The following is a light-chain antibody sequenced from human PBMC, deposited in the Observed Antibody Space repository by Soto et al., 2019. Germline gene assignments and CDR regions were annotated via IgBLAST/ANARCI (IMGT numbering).Light chain of an antibody. J-gene: IGLJ3*02. CDR1: SSDVGSFDS. Sequence: QSALTQPASVSGSPGQPITISCTGTSSDVGSFDSVAWYQHNPGKAPKLMIYEVSNRPSGISNRFSGSKSGNTASLTISGLQAEDEADYYCNSFRTNYTWLFGGGTKLTVL. CDR2: EVS. CDR3: NSFRTNYTWL. V-gene: IGLV2-14*01.